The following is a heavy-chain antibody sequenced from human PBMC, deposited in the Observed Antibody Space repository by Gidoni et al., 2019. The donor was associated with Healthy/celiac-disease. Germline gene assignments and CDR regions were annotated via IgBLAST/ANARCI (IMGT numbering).Heavy chain of an antibody. CDR3: ARDAAYYYGSGSYYNYYYYGMDA. V-gene: IGHV4-31*03. CDR1: GGSISSGGYY. CDR2: IYYSGST. Sequence: QVQLQESGPGLVKPSQTLSLTCTVSGGSISSGGYYWSWIRQHPGKGLEWIGYIYYSGSTYYNPSLKSRVTISVDTSKNQFSLKLSSVTAADTAVYYCARDAAYYYGSGSYYNYYYYGMDAWGQGTTVTVSS. J-gene: IGHJ6*02. D-gene: IGHD3-10*01.